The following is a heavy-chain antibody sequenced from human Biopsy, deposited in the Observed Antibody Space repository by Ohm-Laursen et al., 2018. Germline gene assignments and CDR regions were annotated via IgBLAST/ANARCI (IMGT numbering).Heavy chain of an antibody. CDR3: AAYYYDSSGYFYAFHY. V-gene: IGHV4-34*01. Sequence: SETLSLTCAVYNVSFSSFYWSWIRQPPGKGLEWIGEISHTGSTNYNPPLKSRVFMSVDTSRSQFSLKLSSVTAADTAMYYCAAYYYDSSGYFYAFHYWGQGTLVTVSS. J-gene: IGHJ4*02. D-gene: IGHD3-22*01. CDR2: ISHTGST. CDR1: NVSFSSFY.